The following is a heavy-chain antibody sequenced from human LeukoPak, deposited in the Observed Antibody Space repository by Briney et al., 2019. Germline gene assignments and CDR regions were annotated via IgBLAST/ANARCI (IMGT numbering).Heavy chain of an antibody. D-gene: IGHD4-23*01. V-gene: IGHV3-11*04. CDR3: AKVVYGGLDAFDI. J-gene: IGHJ3*02. Sequence: TGGSLRLSCAASGFSFSDYYMSWIRQAPGKGLEWVSYISGSSSTIYYADSLKGRFTISRDNSKNTLYLQMNSLRAEDTAVYYCAKVVYGGLDAFDIWGQGTMVTVSS. CDR2: ISGSSSTI. CDR1: GFSFSDYY.